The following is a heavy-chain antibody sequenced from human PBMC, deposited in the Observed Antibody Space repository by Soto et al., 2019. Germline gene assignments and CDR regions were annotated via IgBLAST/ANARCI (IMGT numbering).Heavy chain of an antibody. D-gene: IGHD1-26*01. V-gene: IGHV3-15*05. CDR1: GFTFINAL. Sequence: SLRLSCAAPGFTFINALMSCERQTPEKGQECVELFKRTSDGATTDYAAPVKGRFTVSRDDSQNTVSLQMDSLKIEDTAVYFCTTAAGGMWGADYWGQGT. J-gene: IGHJ4*02. CDR3: TTAAGGMWGADY. CDR2: FKRTSDGATT.